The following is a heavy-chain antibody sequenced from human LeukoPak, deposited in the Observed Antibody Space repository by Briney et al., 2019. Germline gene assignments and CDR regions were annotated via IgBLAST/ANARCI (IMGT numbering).Heavy chain of an antibody. CDR1: GFTFRSFG. D-gene: IGHD3-16*01. V-gene: IGHV3-74*01. CDR2: INIDGSTT. CDR3: ARGNWGPSDY. Sequence: PGGSLRLSCVASGFTFRSFGMHWVRQAPGQGLVWLSHINIDGSTTNYADSVKGRFTTSRDDAKKTLYLQMNTLRAEDTAVYYCARGNWGPSDYWGQGTLVTVSS. J-gene: IGHJ4*02.